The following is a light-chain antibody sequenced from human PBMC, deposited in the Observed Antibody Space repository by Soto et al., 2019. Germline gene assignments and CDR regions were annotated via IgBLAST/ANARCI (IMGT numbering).Light chain of an antibody. CDR1: QDIGNY. V-gene: IGKV1-33*01. J-gene: IGKJ2*01. CDR3: QQYDTLSPYT. CDR2: DAA. Sequence: DIQMTQYPSSLSASVGDRVTIACQATQDIGNYLNWYQQKPGKAPRLLIYDAANLEIGVPSRFSGSGSGTDFTFTISSLQPEDIATYYCQQYDTLSPYTFGQGTKVELK.